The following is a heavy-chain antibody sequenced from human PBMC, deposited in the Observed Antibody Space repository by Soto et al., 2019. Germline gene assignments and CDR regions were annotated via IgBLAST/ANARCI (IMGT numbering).Heavy chain of an antibody. V-gene: IGHV1-46*01. J-gene: IGHJ4*02. CDR1: GDTFTSYY. CDR3: ARVYCRGGSCYGIDY. Sequence: QVQLVQSGAEVKKPGASVKISCKASGDTFTSYYMHWVRQAPGQGLEWMGIINPSGGTSYAQKFPGRVTMTRDTSTSTVDMELSSLRYEDTAVYYCARVYCRGGSCYGIDYWGQGTLVTVSS. CDR2: INPSGGT. D-gene: IGHD2-15*01.